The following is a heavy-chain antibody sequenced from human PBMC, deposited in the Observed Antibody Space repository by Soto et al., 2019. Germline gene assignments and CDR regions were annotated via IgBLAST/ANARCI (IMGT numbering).Heavy chain of an antibody. Sequence: QVQLVQSGAEVKKPGASVKVSCKASGGTSRSLSITWVRQAPGQGLEWMGGISPLFGIPNYPQKFQGRLTNTADKSTSTAYLELSSLRSEDTAVYYCARDTHSAGGWFDTWGRGTLVTVSS. D-gene: IGHD2-15*01. CDR3: ARDTHSAGGWFDT. J-gene: IGHJ5*02. CDR1: GGTSRSLS. CDR2: ISPLFGIP. V-gene: IGHV1-69*17.